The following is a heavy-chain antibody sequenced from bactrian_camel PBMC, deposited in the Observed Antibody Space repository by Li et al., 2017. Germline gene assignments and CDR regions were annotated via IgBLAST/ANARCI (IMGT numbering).Heavy chain of an antibody. CDR2: IDSSGIT. CDR1: GRTYVRWC. D-gene: IGHD1*01. V-gene: IGHV3S55*01. CDR3: GASWDVTALAYLGRIAYPWSGY. J-gene: IGHJ6*01. Sequence: HVQLVESGGGSVHARGSLRLSCEGSGRTYVRWCMGWFREVPGKEREAIATIDSSGITAYADSLEGRFTISKDNDKNILYLQMDHLEVEDTALYRCGASWDVTALAYLGRIAYPWSGYWGEGTQVTVS.